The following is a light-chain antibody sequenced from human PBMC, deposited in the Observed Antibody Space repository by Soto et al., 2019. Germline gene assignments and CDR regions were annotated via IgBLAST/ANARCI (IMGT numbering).Light chain of an antibody. CDR1: QRVSSSY. CDR2: GAS. J-gene: IGKJ2*01. V-gene: IGKV3-20*01. CDR3: QRYGSSPPFT. Sequence: IVLTQSPGTLSLSPGERATLSCRASQRVSSSYLAWYQQKPGQAPRLLIYGASSRATGIPDRFSGSGSGTDFTLTISRLEPEDFAVYFCQRYGSSPPFTFGQGTKV.